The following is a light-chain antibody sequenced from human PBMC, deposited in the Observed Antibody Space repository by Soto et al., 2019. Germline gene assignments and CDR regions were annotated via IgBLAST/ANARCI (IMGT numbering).Light chain of an antibody. V-gene: IGKV3-15*01. CDR3: QQYNIWPLT. CDR2: GAS. J-gene: IGKJ4*01. CDR1: QSVSTN. Sequence: EVVKTQSPATLSVSPGERATLSCGPSQSVSTNLAWYQQKPGQAPRLLIYGASTGATDIPARFSGSGSGTEFNLTISRLQSEDFAFYYCQQYNIWPLTFGGGTKVDIK.